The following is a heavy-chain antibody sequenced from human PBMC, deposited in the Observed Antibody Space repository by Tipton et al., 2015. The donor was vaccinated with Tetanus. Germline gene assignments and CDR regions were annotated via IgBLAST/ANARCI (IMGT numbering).Heavy chain of an antibody. CDR3: ARERIEAFAYHGLDD. D-gene: IGHD2-21*01. J-gene: IGHJ6*02. Sequence: TLSLTCTVSGASISSFYWYWIRQPPGKGLEWIAYIYQNGDANYNPSLQSRVTISVDTSKNQFSLQLAFVTAADTAIYYCARERIEAFAYHGLDDWGPGSTVTVSS. CDR1: GASISSFY. CDR2: IYQNGDA. V-gene: IGHV4-59*01.